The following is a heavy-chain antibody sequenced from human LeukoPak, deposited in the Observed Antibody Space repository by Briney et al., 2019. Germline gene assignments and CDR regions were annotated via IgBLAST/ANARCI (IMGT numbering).Heavy chain of an antibody. J-gene: IGHJ3*02. CDR3: ARDRVYYDISGYNRHAFDI. Sequence: GASVKVSCKASGYTFTSYAMHWVRQAPGQRLEWMGWINAGNGNTKYSQKFQGRVTITRDTSASTAYMELSSLRSEDTAVYYCARDRVYYDISGYNRHAFDIWGQGTLVTVSS. D-gene: IGHD3-22*01. V-gene: IGHV1-3*01. CDR1: GYTFTSYA. CDR2: INAGNGNT.